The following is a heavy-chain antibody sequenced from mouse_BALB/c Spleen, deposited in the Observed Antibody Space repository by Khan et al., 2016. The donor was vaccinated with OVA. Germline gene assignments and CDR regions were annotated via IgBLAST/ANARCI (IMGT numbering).Heavy chain of an antibody. J-gene: IGHJ2*02. CDR3: ARVYGGDIDY. D-gene: IGHD3-3*01. V-gene: IGHV3-2*02. CDR1: GYSITSDYA. CDR2: ISYSGNT. Sequence: EVQLVETGPGLVKPSQSLSLTCTVTGYSITSDYAWNWIRQFPGNKLEWMGFISYSGNTNYNPSLKSRISITRDTSMNQFFLQLNSVTTEDTATYYCARVYGGDIDYWGQGTSLTVSS.